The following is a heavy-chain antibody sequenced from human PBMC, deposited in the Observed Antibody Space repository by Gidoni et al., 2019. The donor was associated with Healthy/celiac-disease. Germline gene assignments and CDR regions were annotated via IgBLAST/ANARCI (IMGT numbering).Heavy chain of an antibody. J-gene: IGHJ3*02. CDR1: GHTFTGYY. CDR3: ARDLVPAATYDAFDI. Sequence: QVQLVQSGAEVKKPGASVKVSCKASGHTFTGYYMHWVRQAPGQGLEWMGWINPNSGGTNYAQKFQGRVTMTRDTSISTAYMELSRLRSDDTAVYYCARDLVPAATYDAFDIWGQGTMVTVSS. V-gene: IGHV1-2*02. D-gene: IGHD2-2*01. CDR2: INPNSGGT.